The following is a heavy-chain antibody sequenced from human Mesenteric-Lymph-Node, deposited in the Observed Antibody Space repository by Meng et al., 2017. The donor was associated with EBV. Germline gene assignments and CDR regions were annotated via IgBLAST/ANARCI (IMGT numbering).Heavy chain of an antibody. V-gene: IGHV4-34*01. Sequence: QVHLQHWGAGLLKPSATLSLTCAVYGGSFSGYYWTWIRQSPGKGLEWIGESNQSGSTSYNPSFKSRVTISVDTSQNQFSLKLSSVTAADTAVYYCARGKTVGRSPWFDPWGQGTLVTVSS. CDR2: SNQSGST. CDR1: GGSFSGYY. D-gene: IGHD4-11*01. CDR3: ARGKTVGRSPWFDP. J-gene: IGHJ5*02.